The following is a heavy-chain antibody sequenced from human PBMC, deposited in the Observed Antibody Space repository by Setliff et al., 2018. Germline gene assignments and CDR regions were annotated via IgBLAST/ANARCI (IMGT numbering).Heavy chain of an antibody. CDR2: IYPGDSDT. V-gene: IGHV5-51*01. J-gene: IGHJ3*02. D-gene: IGHD3-22*01. CDR1: GYSFTSYW. Sequence: GESLKISCKGSGYSFTSYWIGWVRQMPGKGLDWMGIIYPGDSDTRYSPSFQGQVTISADKSISTAYLQWSSLKASDTAMYYCARHADYYDSSGYSVNDAFDIWGQGTMVTVSS. CDR3: ARHADYYDSSGYSVNDAFDI.